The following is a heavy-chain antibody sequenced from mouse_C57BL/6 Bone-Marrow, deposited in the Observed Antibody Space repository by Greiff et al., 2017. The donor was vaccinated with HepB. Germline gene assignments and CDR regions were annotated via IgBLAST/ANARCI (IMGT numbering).Heavy chain of an antibody. CDR3: ARQIITTVVPHYAMDY. Sequence: EVNVVESGGDLVKPGGSLKLSCAASGFTFSSYGMSWVRQTPDKRLEWVATISSGGSYTYYPDSVKGRFTISRDNAKNTLYLQMSSLKSEDTAMYYCARQIITTVVPHYAMDYWGQGTSVTVSS. CDR2: ISSGGSYT. V-gene: IGHV5-6*01. J-gene: IGHJ4*01. CDR1: GFTFSSYG. D-gene: IGHD1-1*01.